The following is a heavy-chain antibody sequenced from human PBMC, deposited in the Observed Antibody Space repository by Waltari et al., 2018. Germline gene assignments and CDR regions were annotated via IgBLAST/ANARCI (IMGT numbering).Heavy chain of an antibody. CDR1: GFMFKTFT. V-gene: IGHV3-21*02. CDR3: ARDGLFAVDY. CDR2: ISSSSSDI. J-gene: IGHJ4*02. Sequence: EVQLVDSGGGLIKPGGSLRLSGEASGFMFKTFTMSWVRQAPGKGLEWVSSISSSSSDIYYGDSVKGRFTISRDNSKNSLFLQMNRLTAEDTAVYFCARDGLFAVDYWGQGTQVTVSS.